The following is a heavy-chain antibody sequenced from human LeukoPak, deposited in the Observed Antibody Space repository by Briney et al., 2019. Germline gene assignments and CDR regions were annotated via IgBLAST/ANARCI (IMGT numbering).Heavy chain of an antibody. CDR3: ARAMPDCSSTSCYSV. CDR1: GGSFSGYY. J-gene: IGHJ4*02. D-gene: IGHD2-2*01. V-gene: IGHV4-34*01. Sequence: SETLSLTCAVYGGSFSGYYWSWNRQPPGRGLEWIGEINHSGSTNYNPSLKSRVTISVDTSKNQFSLKLSSVTAADTAVYYCARAMPDCSSTSCYSVWGQGTLVTVSS. CDR2: INHSGST.